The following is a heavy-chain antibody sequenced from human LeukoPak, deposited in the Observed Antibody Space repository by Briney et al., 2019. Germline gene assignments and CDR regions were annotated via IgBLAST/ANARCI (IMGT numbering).Heavy chain of an antibody. D-gene: IGHD2-15*01. CDR2: IKQDGSEK. CDR1: GFTFSSYW. V-gene: IGHV3-7*01. Sequence: GGSLRLSCAAPGFTFSSYWMSWVRQAPGKGLEWVANIKQDGSEKYYVDSVKGRFTISRDNAKNSLYLQMNSLRAEDTAVYYCARGRAGCSGGSCYYRDGYYYYYYMDVWGKGTTVTVSS. J-gene: IGHJ6*03. CDR3: ARGRAGCSGGSCYYRDGYYYYYYMDV.